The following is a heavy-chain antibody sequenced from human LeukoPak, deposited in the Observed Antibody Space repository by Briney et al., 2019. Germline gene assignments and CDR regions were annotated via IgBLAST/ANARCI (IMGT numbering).Heavy chain of an antibody. CDR2: IIPIFGTA. CDR3: ARGGPSSGWRFGIDY. V-gene: IGHV1-69*13. J-gene: IGHJ4*02. D-gene: IGHD6-19*01. CDR1: GGTFSSYA. Sequence: ASVKVSCTASGGTFSSYAISWVRQAPGQGLEWMGGIIPIFGTANYAQKFQGRVTITADESTSTAYMELSNLRSEDTAVYYCARGGPSSGWRFGIDYWGQGTLVTVSS.